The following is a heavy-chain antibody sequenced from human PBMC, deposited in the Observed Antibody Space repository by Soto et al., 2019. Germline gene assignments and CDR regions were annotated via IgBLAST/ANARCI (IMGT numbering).Heavy chain of an antibody. J-gene: IGHJ6*02. CDR3: ARLHSHGTYGMDV. CDR1: GGSFTYT. V-gene: IGHV1-69*01. Sequence: QMHLVQSGPEVRKPGSSVKVCCKASGGSFTYTLSWVRQAPGQGLEWMGGIIPIFGTTNYAEKFQGRVTITADESTKTAFMELSTLRSEDTAVYYCARLHSHGTYGMDVWGQGTAVIVSS. CDR2: IIPIFGTT. D-gene: IGHD4-4*01.